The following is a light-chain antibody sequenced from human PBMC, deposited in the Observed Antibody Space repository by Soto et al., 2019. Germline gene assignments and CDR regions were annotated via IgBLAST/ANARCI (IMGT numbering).Light chain of an antibody. CDR2: GAS. CDR1: QTVGSN. J-gene: IGKJ1*01. V-gene: IGKV3-15*01. Sequence: EIVMTQSPATLSVSPGERATLSCRASQTVGSNLAWYQQKPGQAPRLLIYGASTRATGLSARFSGSGSGTEFTLTISRLQSEDFAVYYCQQYNSWPRTFGQGTKVEIK. CDR3: QQYNSWPRT.